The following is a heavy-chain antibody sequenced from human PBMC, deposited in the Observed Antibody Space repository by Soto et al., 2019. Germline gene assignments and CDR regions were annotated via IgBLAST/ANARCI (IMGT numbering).Heavy chain of an antibody. CDR1: GDSVSSNSAA. V-gene: IGHV6-1*01. D-gene: IGHD7-27*01. Sequence: LSLTCAISGDSVSSNSAAWNWIRQSPSRGLEWLGRTYYRSKWYNDYAVSAKSRITINPDTSKNQFSLQLNSVTPEDTAVYYCARIQISNWGSAFGAFDIWGQGTMVTVSS. J-gene: IGHJ3*02. CDR3: ARIQISNWGSAFGAFDI. CDR2: TYYRSKWYN.